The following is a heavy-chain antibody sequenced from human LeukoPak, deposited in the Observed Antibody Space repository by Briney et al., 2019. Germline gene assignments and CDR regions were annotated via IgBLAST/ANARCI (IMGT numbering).Heavy chain of an antibody. CDR3: ARVRITIFGVVIRDGRNWFDP. Sequence: SVKVSCKASGGTFSSYAISWVRQAPGQGLEWMGGIIPIFGTANYAQKFQGRVTITADESTSTAYMELSSLRSEDTAVYYCARVRITIFGVVIRDGRNWFDPWGQGTLVTVSS. V-gene: IGHV1-69*13. CDR1: GGTFSSYA. J-gene: IGHJ5*02. CDR2: IIPIFGTA. D-gene: IGHD3-3*01.